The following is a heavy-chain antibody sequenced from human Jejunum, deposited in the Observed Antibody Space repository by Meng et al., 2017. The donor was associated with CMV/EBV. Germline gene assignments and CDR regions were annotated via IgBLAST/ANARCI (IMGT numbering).Heavy chain of an antibody. V-gene: IGHV4-39*07. J-gene: IGHJ4*02. Sequence: YFWGWIRQSPGKGLEWIGTIAHSGNTYYNASLESRLFISSDKVNDQVSLKLHSVTAADTAIYYCARLSLLSANFWPPPYFDWWGPGTLVTVSS. CDR3: ARLSLLSANFWPPPYFDW. D-gene: IGHD3-3*01. CDR1: YF. CDR2: IAHSGNT.